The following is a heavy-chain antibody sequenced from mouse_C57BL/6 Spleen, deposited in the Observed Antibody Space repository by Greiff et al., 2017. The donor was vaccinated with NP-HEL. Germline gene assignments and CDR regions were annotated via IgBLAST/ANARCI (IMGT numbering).Heavy chain of an antibody. D-gene: IGHD2-1*01. Sequence: EVQGVESGEGLVKPGGSLKLSCAASGFTFSSYAMSWVRQTPEKRLEWVAYISSGGDYIYYADTVKGRFTISRDNARNTLYLQMSSLKSEDTAMYYCTRDGNSNWYFDVWGTGTTVTVSS. J-gene: IGHJ1*03. CDR3: TRDGNSNWYFDV. CDR1: GFTFSSYA. V-gene: IGHV5-9-1*02. CDR2: ISSGGDYI.